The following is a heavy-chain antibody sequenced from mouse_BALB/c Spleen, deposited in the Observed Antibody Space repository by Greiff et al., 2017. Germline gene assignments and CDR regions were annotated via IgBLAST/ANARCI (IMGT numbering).Heavy chain of an antibody. J-gene: IGHJ2*01. CDR1: GYTFTSYT. V-gene: IGHV1-4*01. CDR2: INPSSGYT. Sequence: VMLVESGAELARPGASVKMSCKASGYTFTSYTMHWVKQRPGQGLEWIGYINPSSGYTNYNQKFKDKATLTADKSSSTAYMQLSSLTSEDSAVYYCARSGVGAWGQGTTLTVSS. D-gene: IGHD1-1*02. CDR3: ARSGVGA.